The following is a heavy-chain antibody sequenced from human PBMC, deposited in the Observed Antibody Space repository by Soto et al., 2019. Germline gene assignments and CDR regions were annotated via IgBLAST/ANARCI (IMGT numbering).Heavy chain of an antibody. CDR1: GFSVRTNY. D-gene: IGHD3-10*01. CDR2: FESGGSI. V-gene: IGHV3-53*01. J-gene: IGHJ4*02. Sequence: GGSLRLSCAASGFSVRTNYMSWVRQAPGKGPEWVSVFESGGSIYYADSVKGRFIISRDNAKNTLYLQMNSLRVEDTAVYYCARAGVTPNFFDYWGQGTLVTVSS. CDR3: ARAGVTPNFFDY.